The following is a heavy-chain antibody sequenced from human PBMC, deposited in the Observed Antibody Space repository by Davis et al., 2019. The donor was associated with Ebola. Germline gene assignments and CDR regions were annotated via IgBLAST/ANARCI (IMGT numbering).Heavy chain of an antibody. CDR3: ARNQYYYDSSGYYRYFDL. CDR1: GFTFSSYG. CDR2: ISYDGSNK. V-gene: IGHV3-30*03. J-gene: IGHJ2*01. D-gene: IGHD3-22*01. Sequence: GGSLRLSCAASGFTFSSYGMHWVRQAPGKGLEWVAVISYDGSNKYYADSVKGRFTISRDDSKNTLYLQMNSLRAEDTAMYYCARNQYYYDSSGYYRYFDLWGRGTLVTVSS.